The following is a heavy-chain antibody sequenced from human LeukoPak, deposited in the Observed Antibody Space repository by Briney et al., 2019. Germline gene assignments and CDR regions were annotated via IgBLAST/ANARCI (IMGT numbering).Heavy chain of an antibody. CDR1: GYSISSGYY. CDR2: IYHSGST. Sequence: SETLSLTCTVSGYSISSGYYWGWIRPPPGKGVEGIGRIYHSGSTYYNPSLKSRVTISGDTSKNPFSLKLSSVTAADTAVYYCARAIEVGAMSPFDYWGQGTLVTVSS. CDR3: ARAIEVGAMSPFDY. V-gene: IGHV4-38-2*02. D-gene: IGHD1-26*01. J-gene: IGHJ4*02.